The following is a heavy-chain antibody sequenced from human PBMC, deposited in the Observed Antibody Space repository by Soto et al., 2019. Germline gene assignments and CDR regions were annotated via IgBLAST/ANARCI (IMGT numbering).Heavy chain of an antibody. CDR1: GYTFSTYL. CDR3: ARHGN. CDR2: ITSYIGNT. D-gene: IGHD1-26*01. V-gene: IGHV1-18*04. J-gene: IGHJ4*02. Sequence: VASVKVSCKASGYTFSTYLLNWLRQAPGRGLEWVAWITSYIGNTNHGQRLQGRVSMTTDTSPVTAHMDLRFRSDDTVGYFCARHGNWGQGTLVTASS.